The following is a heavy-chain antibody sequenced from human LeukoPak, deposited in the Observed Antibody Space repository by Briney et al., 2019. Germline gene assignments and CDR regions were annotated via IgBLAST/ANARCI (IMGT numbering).Heavy chain of an antibody. Sequence: GGSLRLSCVASEFTFSNYWIHWVRQPPGKGLVWVSRIRYDGIVTNYADSVEGRFTISRDNAKNTVHLQMNSLRDDDTAVYYCARANPADFNLWGRGTLVTVSS. CDR3: ARANPADFNL. CDR1: EFTFSNYW. CDR2: IRYDGIVT. V-gene: IGHV3-74*01. J-gene: IGHJ2*01. D-gene: IGHD1-14*01.